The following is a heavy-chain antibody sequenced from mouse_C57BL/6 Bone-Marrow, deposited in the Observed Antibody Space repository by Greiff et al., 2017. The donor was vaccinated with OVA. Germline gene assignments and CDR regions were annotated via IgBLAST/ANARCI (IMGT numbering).Heavy chain of an antibody. CDR2: ISAGGSYT. Sequence: EVHLVESGGGLVKPGGSLKLSCAASGFTFSSYAMSWVRQTPEKRLEWVATISAGGSYTYYPDNVKGRFTISRDNAKNNLYLQMSHLKSEDTAMYYCARKELSRVYFDYWGQGTTLTVSS. V-gene: IGHV5-4*01. D-gene: IGHD1-3*01. J-gene: IGHJ2*01. CDR3: ARKELSRVYFDY. CDR1: GFTFSSYA.